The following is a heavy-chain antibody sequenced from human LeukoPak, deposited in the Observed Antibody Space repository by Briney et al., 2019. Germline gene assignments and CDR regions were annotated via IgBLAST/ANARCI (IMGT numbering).Heavy chain of an antibody. CDR1: GGSISSYY. D-gene: IGHD3-10*01. CDR3: ARGQIILKLLWFGELPRIYFDY. Sequence: PSETLSLTCTVSGGSISSYYWSWIRQPPGKGLEWIGYIYYSGSTNYNPSLKSRVAISVDTSKNQFSLKLGSVTAADTAVYYCARGQIILKLLWFGELPRIYFDYWGQGTLVTVSS. V-gene: IGHV4-59*12. CDR2: IYYSGST. J-gene: IGHJ4*02.